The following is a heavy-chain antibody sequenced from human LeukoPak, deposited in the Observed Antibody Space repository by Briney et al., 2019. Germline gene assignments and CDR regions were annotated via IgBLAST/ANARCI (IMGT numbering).Heavy chain of an antibody. V-gene: IGHV4-39*01. CDR2: VDYTGST. D-gene: IGHD6-19*01. CDR3: ARSTGLYFDY. J-gene: IGHJ4*02. Sequence: PSETLSLTCTVSDDSVNSNGYYWGWIRQSPGKGLEWIGNVDYTGSTFYSPSLKSRLTISVDTSKILFSLKLTSMTAADTAVYYCARSTGLYFDYWGQGTLVTVSS. CDR1: DDSVNSNGYY.